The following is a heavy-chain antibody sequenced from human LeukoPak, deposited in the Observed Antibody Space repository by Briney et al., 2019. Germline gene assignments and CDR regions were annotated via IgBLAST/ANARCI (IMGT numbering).Heavy chain of an antibody. Sequence: SVKVSCRASGGTFSRYTINWVRQAPGQGLEWMGGSIPIFGTPNYAQKFKGRVTITADKSTSTAYMELSSLRSEDTAVYYCATAGQNYRAFDIWGQGTMVTVSS. V-gene: IGHV1-69*06. CDR2: SIPIFGTP. J-gene: IGHJ3*02. D-gene: IGHD1-7*01. CDR1: GGTFSRYT. CDR3: ATAGQNYRAFDI.